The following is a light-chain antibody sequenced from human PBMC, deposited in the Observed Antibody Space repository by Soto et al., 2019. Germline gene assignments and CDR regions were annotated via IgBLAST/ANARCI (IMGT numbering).Light chain of an antibody. V-gene: IGKV3-15*01. CDR3: QQYNNWPIT. Sequence: IGLSQSPATLSVSPGERVTLSCRASQSVDINLAWYQQKPGQAPRLLIYDASNRATGIPARFTGSGSGTEFTLTISSLQSEDFAVYYCQQYNNWPITFGPGTRLEIK. CDR2: DAS. CDR1: QSVDIN. J-gene: IGKJ5*01.